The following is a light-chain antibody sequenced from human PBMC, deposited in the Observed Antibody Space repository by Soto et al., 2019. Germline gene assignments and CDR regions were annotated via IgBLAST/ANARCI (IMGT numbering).Light chain of an antibody. Sequence: QYALTQPRSVSGSPGQSVTISCTGTSSDVGGYNYVSWYQQHPGKAPKLMIYDVSKRPSGVPDRFSGSKSGNTASLTISGLQAEYEADYYCCSYAGSYTWVFGGGTKLTVL. V-gene: IGLV2-11*01. J-gene: IGLJ3*02. CDR3: CSYAGSYTWV. CDR1: SSDVGGYNY. CDR2: DVS.